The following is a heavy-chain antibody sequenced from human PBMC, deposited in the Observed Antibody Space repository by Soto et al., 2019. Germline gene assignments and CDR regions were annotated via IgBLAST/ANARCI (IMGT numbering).Heavy chain of an antibody. D-gene: IGHD6-13*01. V-gene: IGHV1-46*03. Sequence: ASVKVSCKASGYTFTNYYMHWVRQAPGQGLEWMGIINPSGGSTSYAQKFQGRVIMTRDTSTSTAYMELSSLRSEDTAMYYCARDHTIAAAEYFDYWGQGTPVTSPQ. CDR1: GYTFTNYY. CDR3: ARDHTIAAAEYFDY. CDR2: INPSGGST. J-gene: IGHJ4*02.